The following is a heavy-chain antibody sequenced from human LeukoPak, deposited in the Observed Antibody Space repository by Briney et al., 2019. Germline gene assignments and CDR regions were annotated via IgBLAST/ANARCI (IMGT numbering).Heavy chain of an antibody. CDR3: ARGSLSAGNYYYMDV. CDR2: IIPIFGTA. V-gene: IGHV1-69*05. J-gene: IGHJ6*03. D-gene: IGHD3-10*01. CDR1: GFTFSSYA. Sequence: GGSLRLSCAASGFTFSSYAISWVRQAPGQGLEWMGRIIPIFGTANYAQKFQGRVTITTDESTSTAYMELSSLRSEDTAVYYCARGSLSAGNYYYMDVWGKGTTVTVSS.